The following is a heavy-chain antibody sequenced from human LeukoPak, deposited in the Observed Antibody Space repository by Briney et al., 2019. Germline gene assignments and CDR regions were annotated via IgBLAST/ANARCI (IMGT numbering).Heavy chain of an antibody. J-gene: IGHJ4*02. Sequence: GGSLRLSCAASGFTFSTYAMSWVRQAPGKGLEWVSAMTGSGGSTYYTDSVKGRFTISRDNAKNTLYLQMNSLRAEDTALYYCAKRLGHSNGSDYFDYWGQGTLVTVSS. D-gene: IGHD5-18*01. CDR3: AKRLGHSNGSDYFDY. CDR1: GFTFSTYA. V-gene: IGHV3-23*01. CDR2: MTGSGGST.